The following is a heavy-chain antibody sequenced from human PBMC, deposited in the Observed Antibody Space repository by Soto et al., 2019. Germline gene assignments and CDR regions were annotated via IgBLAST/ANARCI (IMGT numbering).Heavy chain of an antibody. CDR2: INPSGGHT. CDR1: GNTFTNYY. J-gene: IGHJ4*02. CDR3: ARGGHVVVVPAALDS. D-gene: IGHD2-21*02. V-gene: IGHV1-46*01. Sequence: QVQLMQSGAEVKKPGASVKVSCKASGNTFTNYYIHWVRQAPGQGLEWMGTINPSGGHTTYAQKFLGRVTMTRDTSTSTRYMELTSLRSEDTAVYYCARGGHVVVVPAALDSWGQGTLVTVSS.